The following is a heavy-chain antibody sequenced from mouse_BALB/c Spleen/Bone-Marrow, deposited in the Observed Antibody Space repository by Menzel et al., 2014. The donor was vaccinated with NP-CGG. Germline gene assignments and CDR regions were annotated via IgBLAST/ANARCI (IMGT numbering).Heavy chain of an antibody. CDR3: ARNPIRRNAMDY. CDR1: GFSLTSYG. J-gene: IGHJ4*01. CDR2: IWSGGST. V-gene: IGHV2-2*02. Sequence: VQLQQSGPGLVRPSQRLSITCTVSGFSLTSYGVHWVRPSPGKGLEWLGVIWSGGSTDYNAPFISRLNISKDNSKSQVFFKMNSLQANDTAIYYCARNPIRRNAMDYWGQGTSVTVSS. D-gene: IGHD2-12*01.